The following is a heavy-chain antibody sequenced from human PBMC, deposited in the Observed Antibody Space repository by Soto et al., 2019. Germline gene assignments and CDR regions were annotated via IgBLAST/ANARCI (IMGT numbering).Heavy chain of an antibody. CDR3: ARDMVAGTLYYYYYGMDV. J-gene: IGHJ6*02. D-gene: IGHD6-19*01. V-gene: IGHV3-33*01. CDR2: IWYDGSNK. CDR1: GFTFSSYG. Sequence: GGSLRLSCAASGFTFSSYGMHWVRQAPGKGLEWVAVIWYDGSNKYYADSVKGRFTISRDNSKNTLYLQMNSLRAEDTAVYYCARDMVAGTLYYYYYGMDVWGQGTTVTVSS.